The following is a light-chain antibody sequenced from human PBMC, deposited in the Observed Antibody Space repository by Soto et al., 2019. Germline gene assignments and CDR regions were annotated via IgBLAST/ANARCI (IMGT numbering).Light chain of an antibody. CDR3: QQPTYWLLLT. Sequence: DIVLTQTPAHLSLFPAERASLSCRASKSVSNSLAWYPQKPGQPPRLLTYAASTRATGIPARSTCSRSGTDFSLAISSRYPEDFGVYYCQQPTYWLLLTFGGGTKVAIK. CDR1: KSVSNS. CDR2: AAS. V-gene: IGKV3-11*01. J-gene: IGKJ4*01.